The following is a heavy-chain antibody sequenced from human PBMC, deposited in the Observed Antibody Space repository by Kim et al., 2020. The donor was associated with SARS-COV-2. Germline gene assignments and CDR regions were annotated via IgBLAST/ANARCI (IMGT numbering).Heavy chain of an antibody. D-gene: IGHD3-3*01. J-gene: IGHJ6*03. V-gene: IGHV3-20*01. Sequence: GGSLRLSCAASGFTFDDYGMSWVRQAPGKGLEWVSGINWNGGSTGYADSVKGRFTISRDNAKNSLYLQMNSLRAEDTALYHCASLYYDFWSGPSLNYMDVWGKGTTVTVSS. CDR2: INWNGGST. CDR1: GFTFDDYG. CDR3: ASLYYDFWSGPSLNYMDV.